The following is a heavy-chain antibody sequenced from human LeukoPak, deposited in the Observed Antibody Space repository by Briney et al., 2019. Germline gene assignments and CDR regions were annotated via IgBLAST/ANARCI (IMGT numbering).Heavy chain of an antibody. J-gene: IGHJ3*02. Sequence: PSETLSLTCAVYGGSSSGYYWSWIRQPPGKGLEWIGEINHSGSTNYNPSLKSRVTISVDTSKNQFSLKLSSVTAADTAVFYCASLTTADAFDIWGQGTMVTVSS. CDR3: ASLTTADAFDI. D-gene: IGHD3-22*01. CDR1: GGSSSGYY. CDR2: INHSGST. V-gene: IGHV4-34*01.